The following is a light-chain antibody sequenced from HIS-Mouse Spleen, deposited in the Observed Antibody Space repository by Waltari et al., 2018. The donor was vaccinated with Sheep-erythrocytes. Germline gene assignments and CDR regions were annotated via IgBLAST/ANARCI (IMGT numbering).Light chain of an antibody. J-gene: IGLJ3*02. CDR3: CSYAGSSTWV. CDR2: EGS. V-gene: IGLV2-23*01. CDR1: SSDAGSDNL. Sequence: QSALTQPASVSGSPGQSITISCTGTSSDAGSDNLVSWYQQHPGKAPKLMIYEGSKRPAGFSNRFSGSKSGNTASLTISGLQAEDEADYYCCSYAGSSTWVFGGGTKLTVL.